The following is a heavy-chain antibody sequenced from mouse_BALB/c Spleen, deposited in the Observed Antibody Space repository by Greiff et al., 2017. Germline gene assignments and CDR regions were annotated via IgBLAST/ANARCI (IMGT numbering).Heavy chain of an antibody. J-gene: IGHJ1*01. CDR2: IYPGGGYT. D-gene: IGHD4-1*01. CDR3: ARETGTGWYFDV. V-gene: IGHV1-63*02. CDR1: GYTFTNYW. Sequence: QVQLKESGAELVRPGTSVKISCKASGYTFTNYWLGWVKQRPGHGLEWIGDIYPGGGYTNYNEKFKGKATLTADTSSSTAYMQLSSLTSEDSAVYFCARETGTGWYFDVWGAGTTVTVSS.